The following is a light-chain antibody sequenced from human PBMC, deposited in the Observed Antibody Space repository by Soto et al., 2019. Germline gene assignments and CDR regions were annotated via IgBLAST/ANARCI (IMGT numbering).Light chain of an antibody. CDR2: GAS. V-gene: IGKV3-20*01. CDR1: QSVSSNY. J-gene: IGKJ1*01. Sequence: EGMLTQSPGTLSLSPGERATLSCRASQSVSSNYLAWFQQKSGQAPRLLIYGASNRATGIPDRFSGSVPGTDVSLTIRRLEAEDFADYYWQQYDTSPRTFGQGTKVEFE. CDR3: QQYDTSPRT.